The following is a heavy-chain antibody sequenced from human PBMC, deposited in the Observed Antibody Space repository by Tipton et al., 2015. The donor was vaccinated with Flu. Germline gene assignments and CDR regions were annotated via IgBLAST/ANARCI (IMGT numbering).Heavy chain of an antibody. CDR2: ISNSGFT. J-gene: IGHJ3*02. CDR1: GGSITKSY. V-gene: IGHV4-4*07. D-gene: IGHD5-12*01. CDR3: ARDVRGYSGYTGSDGFDI. Sequence: TLSLTCSVSGGSITKSYWSWLRQSAGKRLQWIGRISNSGFTNYNASLESRISISRDTSKNKISLTLRSATAADTALYFCARDVRGYSGYTGSDGFDIWGRGSMVIVSS.